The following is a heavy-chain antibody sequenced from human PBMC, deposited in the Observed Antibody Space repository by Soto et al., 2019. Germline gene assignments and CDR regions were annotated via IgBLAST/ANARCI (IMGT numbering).Heavy chain of an antibody. V-gene: IGHV4-4*02. CDR1: GGSISSSNW. J-gene: IGHJ5*02. CDR3: ARGGQWLARNWFEP. D-gene: IGHD6-19*01. CDR2: IYHSGST. Sequence: WETLSLTCAVSGGSISSSNWWSWVRQPPGKGLEWIGEIYHSGSTNYNPSLKSRVTISVDKSKNQFSLKLSSVTAADTAVYYCARGGQWLARNWFEPWGQGTLVTVSS.